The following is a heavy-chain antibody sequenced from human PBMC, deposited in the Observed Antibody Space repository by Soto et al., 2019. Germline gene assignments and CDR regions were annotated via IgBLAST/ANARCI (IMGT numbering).Heavy chain of an antibody. Sequence: VQLVESGGGLVKPGGSLRLSCEASGFTFSNAWMRWVRQAPGKGLEWVSTINTNGNRHYADSVKGRFTISRDSSESMLYLDMNNLRAEDTALYYCARKLGVGHYPFRHWGQGTLVTVSS. CDR1: GFTFSNAW. V-gene: IGHV3-66*01. J-gene: IGHJ4*02. D-gene: IGHD7-27*01. CDR2: INTNGNR. CDR3: ARKLGVGHYPFRH.